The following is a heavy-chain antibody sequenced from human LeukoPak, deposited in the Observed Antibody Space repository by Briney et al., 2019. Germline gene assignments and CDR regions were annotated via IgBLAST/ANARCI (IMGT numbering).Heavy chain of an antibody. V-gene: IGHV1-8*01. CDR1: GYTFTSYD. D-gene: IGHD6-13*01. CDR2: MNPNSGNT. CDR3: ASLQLVRVY. J-gene: IGHJ4*02. Sequence: ASVKVSCKASGYTFTSYDINWVRQATGQGLEWMGWMNPNSGNTGYAQKFQGRVTMTTDTSTSTAYMELRSLRSDDTAVYYCASLQLVRVYWGQGTLVTVSS.